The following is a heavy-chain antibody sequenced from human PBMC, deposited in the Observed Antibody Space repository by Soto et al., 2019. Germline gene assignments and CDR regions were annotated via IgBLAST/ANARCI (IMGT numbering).Heavy chain of an antibody. CDR3: ARTGQTSYYYYYGLDV. D-gene: IGHD1-1*01. CDR1: GFTFSSYW. CDR2: IKQDGSEK. Sequence: GGSLRLSCAASGFTFSSYWMSWVRQAPGKGLEWVANIKQDGSEKYYVDSVKGRFTISRDNAKNSLYLQMNSLRAEDTAVYYCARTGQTSYYYYYGLDVWGQGTTVTVSS. J-gene: IGHJ6*02. V-gene: IGHV3-7*01.